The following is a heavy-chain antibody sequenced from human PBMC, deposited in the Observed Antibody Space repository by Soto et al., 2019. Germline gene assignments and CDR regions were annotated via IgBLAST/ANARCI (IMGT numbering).Heavy chain of an antibody. CDR3: ARWAYSSSWPSDNYGMDV. D-gene: IGHD6-13*01. V-gene: IGHV4-4*08. CDR2: IYHSGTT. CDR1: GGSIRSFF. J-gene: IGHJ6*02. Sequence: QVQLQESGPGLVKPSETLTLTCTVSGGSIRSFFWSWIRQPPGKALEWIGYIYHSGTTNYNPSLESRVPMSVGTSRNHLSLKLTSVTGADTAVYYCARWAYSSSWPSDNYGMDVWGQGTTVTVSS.